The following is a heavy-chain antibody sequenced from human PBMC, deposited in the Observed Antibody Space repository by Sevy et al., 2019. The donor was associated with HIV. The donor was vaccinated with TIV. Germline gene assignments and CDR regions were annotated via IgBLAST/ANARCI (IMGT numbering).Heavy chain of an antibody. D-gene: IGHD2-15*01. CDR1: GGTFSSYA. CDR2: IIPIFGTA. J-gene: IGHJ6*02. CDR3: ERDPMEYCSGGSCHKTERYYYYGMDV. Sequence: ASVKVSCKASGGTFSSYAISWVRQAPGQGLEWMGGIIPIFGTANYAQKFQGRVTITADESTSPAYMELSSLRSEDTAVYYCERDPMEYCSGGSCHKTERYYYYGMDVWGQGTTVTVSS. V-gene: IGHV1-69*13.